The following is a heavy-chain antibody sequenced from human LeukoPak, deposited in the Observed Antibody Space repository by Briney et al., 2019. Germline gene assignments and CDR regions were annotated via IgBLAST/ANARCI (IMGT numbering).Heavy chain of an antibody. CDR1: GYTFTDYH. CDR2: ISPNSGDT. Sequence: ASVKVSCKASGYTFTDYHMHWVRQAPGQGLEWMGWISPNSGDTNYAQEFQGRVTMTRDTTISTAYMELSRLRSDDTAVFYCATLMAHLDYWGQGTLVTVSS. CDR3: ATLMAHLDY. D-gene: IGHD2-8*01. J-gene: IGHJ4*02. V-gene: IGHV1-2*02.